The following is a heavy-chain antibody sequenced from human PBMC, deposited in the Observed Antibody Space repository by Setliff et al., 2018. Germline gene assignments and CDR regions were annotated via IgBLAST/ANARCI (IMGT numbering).Heavy chain of an antibody. D-gene: IGHD3-22*01. J-gene: IGHJ4*02. Sequence: GESLKISCETSGYSFTSYWIAWVRQKPGKGLEWMVIIYPGDSETRYSPSFQGQVTISVDKSINTAFLQWSSLKASDTALYYCARRDNYYDSSGYSYYLDDWGQGTLVTVSS. V-gene: IGHV5-51*01. CDR1: GYSFTSYW. CDR3: ARRDNYYDSSGYSYYLDD. CDR2: IYPGDSET.